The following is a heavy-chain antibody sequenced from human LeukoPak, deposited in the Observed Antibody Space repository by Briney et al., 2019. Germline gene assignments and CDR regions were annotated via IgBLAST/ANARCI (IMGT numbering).Heavy chain of an antibody. Sequence: GGSLRLSCAASGFTFEDYAMHWVRQAPGKGLEWVSFVTGDGSSTYYADSVKGRFTISRDNSKNSLYLQMNSLRIEDTALYYCPKDRETTGYEHWGQGTLVTVSS. CDR2: VTGDGSST. J-gene: IGHJ1*01. V-gene: IGHV3-43*02. D-gene: IGHD3-9*01. CDR1: GFTFEDYA. CDR3: PKDRETTGYEH.